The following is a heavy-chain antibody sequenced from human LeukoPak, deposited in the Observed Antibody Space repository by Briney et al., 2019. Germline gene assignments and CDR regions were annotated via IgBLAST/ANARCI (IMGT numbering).Heavy chain of an antibody. V-gene: IGHV1-69*13. D-gene: IGHD2-2*01. J-gene: IGHJ4*02. CDR3: ARLRCSSTSCSHSFDY. CDR1: GGTFSSYA. Sequence: ASVKVSCKASGGTFSSYAISWVRQAPGRGLEWMGGIIPIFGTANYAQKFQGRVTITADESTSTAYMELSNLRSEDTAVYYCARLRCSSTSCSHSFDYWGQGTLVTVSS. CDR2: IIPIFGTA.